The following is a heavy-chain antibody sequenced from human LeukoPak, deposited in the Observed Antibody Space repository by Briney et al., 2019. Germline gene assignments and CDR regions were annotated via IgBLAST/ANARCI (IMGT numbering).Heavy chain of an antibody. CDR1: GYILTELS. CDR2: FDPDDDET. D-gene: IGHD3-10*01. V-gene: IGHV1-24*01. Sequence: ASVKVSCKVSGYILTELSIHWVRQVPRKGLEWMGGFDPDDDETIYAQEFQGRVTMTEDTSIDTAYMELSNLRSEDTAVYYCATLAPHYYNSGNAFDYWGQGTLVTVSS. J-gene: IGHJ4*02. CDR3: ATLAPHYYNSGNAFDY.